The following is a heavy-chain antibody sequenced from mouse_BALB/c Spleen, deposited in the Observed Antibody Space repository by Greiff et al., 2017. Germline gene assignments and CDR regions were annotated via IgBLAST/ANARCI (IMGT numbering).Heavy chain of an antibody. CDR3: ARSAYYGSSYEAMDY. V-gene: IGHV3-8*02. CDR2: ISYSGST. D-gene: IGHD1-1*01. CDR1: GDSITSGY. Sequence: EVMLVESGPSLVKPSQTLSLTCSVTGDSITSGYWNWIRKFPGNKLEYMGYISYSGSTYYNPSLKSRISITRDTSKNQYYLQLNSVTTEDTATYYCARSAYYGSSYEAMDYWGQGTSVTVSS. J-gene: IGHJ4*01.